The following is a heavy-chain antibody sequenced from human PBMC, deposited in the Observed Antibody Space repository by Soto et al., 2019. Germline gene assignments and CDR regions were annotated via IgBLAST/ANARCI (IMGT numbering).Heavy chain of an antibody. CDR3: AGSLRRRWFAA. V-gene: IGHV4-61*01. J-gene: IGHJ5*02. CDR2: IYYSGST. CDR1: GGSVSSGSYY. Sequence: QVQLQESGPGLVKPSETLSLTCTVSGGSVSSGSYYWSWIRQPPGKGLEWIGYIYYSGSTNYNPSLKSRVTTSVGPSKNPYCQKLRSVTAADTAVYWCAGSLRRRWFAAWGPGTLGTVSS. D-gene: IGHD3-10*01.